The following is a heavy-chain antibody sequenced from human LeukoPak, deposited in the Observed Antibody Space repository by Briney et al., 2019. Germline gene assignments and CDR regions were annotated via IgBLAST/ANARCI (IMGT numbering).Heavy chain of an antibody. CDR2: INAGNGNT. CDR3: ARKISSSWYFSVGFDY. D-gene: IGHD6-13*01. Sequence: ASVKVSCKASGYTFTSYAMHWVRQAPGQRLEWMGWINAGNGNTKYSQKFQGRVTITRDTSASTAYMELSSLRSEDTAVYYCARKISSSWYFSVGFDYWGQGTLVTVSS. CDR1: GYTFTSYA. V-gene: IGHV1-3*01. J-gene: IGHJ4*02.